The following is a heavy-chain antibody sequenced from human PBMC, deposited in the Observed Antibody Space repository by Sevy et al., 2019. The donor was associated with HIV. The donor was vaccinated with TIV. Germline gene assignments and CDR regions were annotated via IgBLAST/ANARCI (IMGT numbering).Heavy chain of an antibody. V-gene: IGHV4-34*01. CDR1: GGSFSGYY. CDR2: INHSGST. Sequence: SETLSLTCAVYGGSFSGYYWSWIRQPPGKGLEWIGEINHSGSTNYNPSLKSRVTISVDTSKNQFSLKLSSVTAAETAVYYCARRRYFDPVNWFDPWGQEPWSPSPQ. J-gene: IGHJ5*02. D-gene: IGHD3-9*01. CDR3: ARRRYFDPVNWFDP.